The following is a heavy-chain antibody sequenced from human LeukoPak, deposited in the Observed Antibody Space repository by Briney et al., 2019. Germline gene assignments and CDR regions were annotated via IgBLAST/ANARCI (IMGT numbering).Heavy chain of an antibody. CDR1: GFSVSSNY. CDR2: LYSDDSA. V-gene: IGHV3-53*05. CDR3: ARDPWVGSTSLH. D-gene: IGHD1-26*01. Sequence: GGSLRLSCVTSGFSVSSNYITWARQPPGKALEWVSLLYSDDSAYYPDSVKGRFTISRDRSQKALYLQMDSLRPEDTAIYYCARDPWVGSTSLHWGQGIQVTASS. J-gene: IGHJ4*02.